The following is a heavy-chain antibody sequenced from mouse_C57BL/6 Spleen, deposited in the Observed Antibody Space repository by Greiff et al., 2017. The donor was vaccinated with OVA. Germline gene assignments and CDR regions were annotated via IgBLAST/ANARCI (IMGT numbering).Heavy chain of an antibody. CDR1: GYSITSGYY. Sequence: EVKLMESGPGLVKPSQSLSLTCSVTGYSITSGYYWNWIRQFPGNKLEWMGYISYDGSNNYNPSLKNRISITRDTSKNQFFLKLNSVTTEDTATYYCARGAAIDYWGQGTTLTVSS. V-gene: IGHV3-6*01. CDR2: ISYDGSN. J-gene: IGHJ2*01. CDR3: ARGAAIDY.